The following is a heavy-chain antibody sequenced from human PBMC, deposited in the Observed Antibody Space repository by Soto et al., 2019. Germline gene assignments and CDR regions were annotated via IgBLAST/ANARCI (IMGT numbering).Heavy chain of an antibody. CDR1: GFTFDDYA. D-gene: IGHD6-19*01. J-gene: IGHJ4*02. Sequence: PGGSLRLSCAVSGFTFDDYAMNWVRQAPGKGLEWVAGIIWKSAYIVYADSVKGRFTISRDNAKNSLHLQMDSLRAEDTALYYCVKDSTVSGVRQGLDFWGRGTLVTVSS. CDR3: VKDSTVSGVRQGLDF. CDR2: IIWKSAYI. V-gene: IGHV3-9*01.